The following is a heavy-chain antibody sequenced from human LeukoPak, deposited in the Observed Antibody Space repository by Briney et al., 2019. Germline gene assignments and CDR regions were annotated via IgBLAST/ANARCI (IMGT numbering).Heavy chain of an antibody. J-gene: IGHJ4*02. D-gene: IGHD3-3*01. CDR1: GFPFTTYW. Sequence: PGGSLRLSCVASGFPFTTYWMSWVRQAPGKGLEWVANIKDDGSQTYSVDSVKGRFTLSRDNAKNSIYLQMNSLTTDDTAVYYCATCQFWSGYHFEYWGQGAHVTVSS. V-gene: IGHV3-7*01. CDR3: ATCQFWSGYHFEY. CDR2: IKDDGSQT.